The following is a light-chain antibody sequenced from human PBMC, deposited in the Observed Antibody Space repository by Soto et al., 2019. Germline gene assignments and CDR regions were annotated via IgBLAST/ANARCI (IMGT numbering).Light chain of an antibody. CDR3: QQSHSIPYT. CDR2: AAS. V-gene: IGKV1-39*01. Sequence: DIQMTQSPSSLSASVGDRVTITCRASQTISSYLNWYQQKPGKAPKLLIYAASSLQSGVPSRFSGSESGTDFTRTISSLQPEDFATYYCQQSHSIPYTFGQGTKLEIK. CDR1: QTISSY. J-gene: IGKJ2*01.